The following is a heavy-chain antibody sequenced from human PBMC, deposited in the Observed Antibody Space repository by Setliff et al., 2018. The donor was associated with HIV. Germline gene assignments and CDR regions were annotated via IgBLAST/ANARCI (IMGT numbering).Heavy chain of an antibody. CDR3: VRHGGVRIQRRTGIDY. Sequence: SETLSLTCTVSGGSISGYYWTWIRQSAGKGLEWIGRIYTSGTTTYNPSLESRLTMSVDTSKNQFSLKLTSVTAADTAVYYCVRHGGVRIQRRTGIDYWGQGTLVTVSS. D-gene: IGHD5-18*01. CDR2: IYTSGTT. V-gene: IGHV4-4*07. CDR1: GGSISGYY. J-gene: IGHJ4*02.